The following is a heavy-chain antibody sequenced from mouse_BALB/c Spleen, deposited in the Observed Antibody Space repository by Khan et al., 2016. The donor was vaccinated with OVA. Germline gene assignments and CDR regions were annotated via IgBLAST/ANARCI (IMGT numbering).Heavy chain of an antibody. V-gene: IGHV2-6-1*01. CDR3: ARQPYYHYNIMDY. J-gene: IGHJ4*01. CDR1: GFSLTNYG. Sequence: QVQLKESGPGLVAPSQSLSITCTISGFSLTNYGVHWIRQPPGKGLEWLVVIWSDGSTTYNSALKSSLTITTDNSKSQVFLRMNSLQTDDTAIYFCARQPYYHYNIMDYWGQGTSVTVSS. CDR2: IWSDGST. D-gene: IGHD2-10*01.